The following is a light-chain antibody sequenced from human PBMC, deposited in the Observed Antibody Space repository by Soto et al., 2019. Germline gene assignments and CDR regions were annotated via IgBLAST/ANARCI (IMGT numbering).Light chain of an antibody. CDR1: QSVSNNF. CDR2: GAS. V-gene: IGKV3-20*01. Sequence: EIVLTQSPGTVSVSPGERVTLSCRASQSVSNNFLAWHQQRPGQAPRLLIYGASSRAGGIPDRFRGSGSGTDFTLTIYSLETEDLAVYYCQKYGSSPFTFGPGTKVDVK. J-gene: IGKJ3*01. CDR3: QKYGSSPFT.